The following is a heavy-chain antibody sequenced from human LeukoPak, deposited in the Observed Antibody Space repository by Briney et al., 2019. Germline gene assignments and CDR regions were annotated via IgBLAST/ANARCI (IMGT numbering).Heavy chain of an antibody. V-gene: IGHV3-21*04. CDR3: AKGWGGVNRNYFDF. CDR2: ISSSYI. Sequence: PGGSLRLFCAASGFTFSSYSMNWVRQAPGKGLEWVSSISSSYIYYADSVKGRFIISRDNSKNTLYLQMNSLRVEDTAVYYCAKGWGGVNRNYFDFWGQGTLVTVSS. J-gene: IGHJ4*02. D-gene: IGHD2-8*01. CDR1: GFTFSSYS.